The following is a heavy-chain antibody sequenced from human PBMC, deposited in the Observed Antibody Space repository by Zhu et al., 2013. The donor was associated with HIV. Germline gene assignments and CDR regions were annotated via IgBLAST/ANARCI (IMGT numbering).Heavy chain of an antibody. CDR2: INPNGGGP. D-gene: IGHD1-26*01. CDR3: ARGSWAGHFDY. Sequence: QVQLVQSGAEVKKPGSSVKVSCKASGGTFSSYAISWVRQAPGQGLEWMGIINPNGGGPTYAQKFQGRVTMTSDTSTSTVYMELSGLTSEDTAVYYCARGSWAGHFDYWGQGTLVTVSS. V-gene: IGHV1-46*03. J-gene: IGHJ4*02. CDR1: GGTFSSYA.